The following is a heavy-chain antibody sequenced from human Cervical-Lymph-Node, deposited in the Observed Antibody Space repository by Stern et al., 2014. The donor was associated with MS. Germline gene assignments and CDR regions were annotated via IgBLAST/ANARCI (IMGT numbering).Heavy chain of an antibody. CDR3: ALKGREGYKYFYFDN. J-gene: IGHJ4*01. Sequence: ESGPTLVKPTQTLTLTCTFSGFSLDNNGVVVGWIRQPPGKALEXLALSFLNEQKGYRRFPRNRVTITKASSQNQVILTVDNVDPEDTATLYCALKGREGYKYFYFDNWGRGTPVTVSS. CDR1: GFSLDNNGVV. CDR2: SFLNEQK. D-gene: IGHD5-24*01. V-gene: IGHV2-5*01.